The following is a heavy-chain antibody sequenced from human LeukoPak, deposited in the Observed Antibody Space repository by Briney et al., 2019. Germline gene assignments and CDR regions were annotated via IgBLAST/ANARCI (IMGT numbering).Heavy chain of an antibody. CDR2: IKQDGSAQ. CDR3: ARDGYNSGYLKALDY. D-gene: IGHD5-18*01. J-gene: IGHJ4*02. CDR1: EFTFSRYW. Sequence: PGGSLRLSCAASEFTFSRYWMNWVRQAPGKGLEWVANIKQDGSAQNYVDSVKGRFTISRDNAGNSLYLQMNSLRADDTAVYYCARDGYNSGYLKALDYWGQGTLLTVSS. V-gene: IGHV3-7*01.